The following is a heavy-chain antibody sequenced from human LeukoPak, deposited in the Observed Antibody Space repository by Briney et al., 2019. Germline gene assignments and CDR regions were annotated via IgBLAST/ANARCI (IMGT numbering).Heavy chain of an antibody. D-gene: IGHD3-22*01. Sequence: ASVKVSCKASGYTFTSYGISWVRQAPGQGLEWMGWISAYNGNTNYAQKLQGRVTMTTDTSTSTAYMELRSLRSDDTAVYYCARDYDSSGYYRENWFDPWGQGTLVTVSS. CDR2: ISAYNGNT. J-gene: IGHJ5*02. CDR3: ARDYDSSGYYRENWFDP. CDR1: GYTFTSYG. V-gene: IGHV1-18*01.